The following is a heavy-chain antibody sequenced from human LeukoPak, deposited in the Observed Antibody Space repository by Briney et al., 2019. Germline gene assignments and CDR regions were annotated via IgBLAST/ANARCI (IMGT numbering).Heavy chain of an antibody. CDR2: ISYDGSNK. Sequence: GGSLRLSCAASGFTFSSYAMHWVRQAPGKGLEWVAVISYDGSNKYYADSVKGRFTISRDNSKNTLYLQMNSLRAEDTAVYYCAKDVLWFGEKYYFDYWGQGTLVTVSS. V-gene: IGHV3-30-3*01. J-gene: IGHJ4*02. CDR1: GFTFSSYA. D-gene: IGHD3-10*01. CDR3: AKDVLWFGEKYYFDY.